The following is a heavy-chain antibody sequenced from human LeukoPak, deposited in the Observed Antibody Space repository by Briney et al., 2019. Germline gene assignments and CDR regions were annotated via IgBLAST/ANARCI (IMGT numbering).Heavy chain of an antibody. D-gene: IGHD6-19*01. CDR1: GFTFSSYS. Sequence: GGSLRLSCAASGFTFSSYSMNWVRQAPGKGLEWVSSISSSSSYIYYADSVKGRFTISRDNAKNSLYLQMNSLRAEDTAVYYCARGPLEEAGSSHFDYWGQGTLVTVSS. V-gene: IGHV3-21*01. J-gene: IGHJ4*02. CDR3: ARGPLEEAGSSHFDY. CDR2: ISSSSSYI.